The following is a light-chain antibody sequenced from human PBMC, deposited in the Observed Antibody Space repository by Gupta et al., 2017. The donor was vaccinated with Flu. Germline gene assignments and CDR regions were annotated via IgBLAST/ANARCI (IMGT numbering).Light chain of an antibody. V-gene: IGLV2-14*01. CDR3: SSYTSTNTFYV. J-gene: IGLJ1*01. CDR2: DVT. Sequence: QSALTQPPSVSGSPDQPSPTSAIGPSSDVGNSNYVSWYQQHQGKAPKLIIYDVTNRPSGVSSRFSGSKSGNTASLTISGLEAEDESDYFCSSYTSTNTFYVFGTGTKVTVL. CDR1: SSDVGNSNY.